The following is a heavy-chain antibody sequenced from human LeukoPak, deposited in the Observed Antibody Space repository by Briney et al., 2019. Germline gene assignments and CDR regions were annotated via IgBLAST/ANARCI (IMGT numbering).Heavy chain of an antibody. CDR2: ISGSGGST. CDR3: ARLSDALDY. V-gene: IGHV3-23*01. Sequence: PGGSLRLSCVASGFTFSTYAMTWVRQAPGKGLEWVSGISGSGGSTYYADSVKGRFTISRDNAKNSLYLQMNSLRAEDTAVYYCARLSDALDYWGQGTLVTVSS. CDR1: GFTFSTYA. D-gene: IGHD2-21*02. J-gene: IGHJ4*02.